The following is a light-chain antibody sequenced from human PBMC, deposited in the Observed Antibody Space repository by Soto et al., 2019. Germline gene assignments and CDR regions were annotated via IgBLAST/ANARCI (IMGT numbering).Light chain of an antibody. CDR1: QSVGGSS. CDR3: QQYQNSPRT. Sequence: PGERATVSCRASQSVGGSSLAWYQQRPGQAPRLLIYDTSKRATGIPDRFSGSGSGTDFTLTISRLEPEDFAVYYCQQYQNSPRTFGQGTKVDIK. J-gene: IGKJ1*01. V-gene: IGKV3-20*01. CDR2: DTS.